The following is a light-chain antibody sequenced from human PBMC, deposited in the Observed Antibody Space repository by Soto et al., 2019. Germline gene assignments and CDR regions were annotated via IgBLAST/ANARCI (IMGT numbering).Light chain of an antibody. CDR3: QQYNNCPPWT. CDR2: GAS. V-gene: IGKV3-15*01. CDR1: QSVSSN. Sequence: EIVMTQSPATLSVSPGERATLSCRASQSVSSNLAWYQQKPGQAPRLLIYGASTRATGIPARFSGSGSGTDSTLTISSLQSEDFAVYYCQQYNNCPPWTFGQGTKVQIK. J-gene: IGKJ1*01.